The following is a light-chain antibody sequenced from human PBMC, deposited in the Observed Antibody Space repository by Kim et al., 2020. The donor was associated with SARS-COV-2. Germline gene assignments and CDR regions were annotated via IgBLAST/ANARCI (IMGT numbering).Light chain of an antibody. V-gene: IGKV3-11*01. CDR1: QSVSSY. CDR2: DAS. Sequence: EIVLTQSPATLSLSPGERATLSCRASQSVSSYLAWYQQKPGQAPRLLIYDASNRATGIPARFSGSGSGTDFTLTISSLEPEDFGFYYCQQRSNWAGLTFGGGTKVDIK. J-gene: IGKJ4*01. CDR3: QQRSNWAGLT.